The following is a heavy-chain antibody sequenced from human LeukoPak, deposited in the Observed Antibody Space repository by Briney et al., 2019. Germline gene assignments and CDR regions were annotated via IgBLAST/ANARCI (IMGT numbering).Heavy chain of an antibody. J-gene: IGHJ5*02. D-gene: IGHD6-19*01. CDR1: GGSISSYY. Sequence: SETLSLTCTVSGGSISSYYGSWLRQPPGKGLEWLGYIYYSGSTNYNPSLKRRVTISVDTSKNQFSLKLSSVTAADTAVYYCARGSGWYPLNNWFDPWGQGTLVTVSS. CDR2: IYYSGST. V-gene: IGHV4-59*01. CDR3: ARGSGWYPLNNWFDP.